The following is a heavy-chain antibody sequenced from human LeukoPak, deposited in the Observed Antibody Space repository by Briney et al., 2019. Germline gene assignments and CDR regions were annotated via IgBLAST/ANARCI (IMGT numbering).Heavy chain of an antibody. CDR2: ISSSSSRSSYI. V-gene: IGHV3-21*01. Sequence: GGSLRLSCAASGFTFSTSTMNWVRQAPGRGLEWVSSISSSSSRSSYIYYADSVKGRFTISRDNAKNSLYLQMNSLRAEDTAVYYCARDRSGDTMIYDYWGQGTLVTVSS. CDR1: GFTFSTST. CDR3: ARDRSGDTMIYDY. D-gene: IGHD3-22*01. J-gene: IGHJ4*02.